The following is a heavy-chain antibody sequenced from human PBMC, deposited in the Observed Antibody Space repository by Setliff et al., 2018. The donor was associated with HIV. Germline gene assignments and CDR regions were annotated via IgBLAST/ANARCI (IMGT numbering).Heavy chain of an antibody. CDR3: ARVHLYDATAYYSSFES. V-gene: IGHV4-59*01. D-gene: IGHD2-21*01. CDR1: NGSINGYY. CDR2: ISHTGST. J-gene: IGHJ4*02. Sequence: SETLSLTCSVSNGSINGYYWTWIRQPPGKGLEWIGYISHTGSTNFNPSLKSRVSMSVDLSKNQFSLHLVSVTAADTAVYFCARVHLYDATAYYSSFESWGPGILVTV.